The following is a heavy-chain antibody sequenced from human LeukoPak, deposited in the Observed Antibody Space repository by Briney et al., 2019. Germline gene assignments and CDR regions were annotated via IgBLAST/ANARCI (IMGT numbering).Heavy chain of an antibody. Sequence: ASVKVSCKASGYTFTSYDINWVRQATGQGLEWMGRMNPNSGNTGYAQKFQGRVTITRNTSISTAYMELSSLRSEDTAVYYCARGNTAMGYYFDYWGQGTLVTVSS. CDR2: MNPNSGNT. J-gene: IGHJ4*02. CDR1: GYTFTSYD. V-gene: IGHV1-8*03. D-gene: IGHD5-18*01. CDR3: ARGNTAMGYYFDY.